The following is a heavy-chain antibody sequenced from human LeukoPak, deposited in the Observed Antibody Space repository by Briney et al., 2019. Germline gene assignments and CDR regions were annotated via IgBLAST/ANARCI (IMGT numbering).Heavy chain of an antibody. Sequence: GASVKVSCKASGYTFTSYGISWVRQAPGQGLEWMGGIIPIFGTANYAQKFQGRVTITADESTSTAYMELNSLRSEDTAVYYCATISAYWGQGTLVTVSP. CDR1: GYTFTSYG. V-gene: IGHV1-69*13. J-gene: IGHJ4*02. CDR3: ATISAY. CDR2: IIPIFGTA. D-gene: IGHD6-19*01.